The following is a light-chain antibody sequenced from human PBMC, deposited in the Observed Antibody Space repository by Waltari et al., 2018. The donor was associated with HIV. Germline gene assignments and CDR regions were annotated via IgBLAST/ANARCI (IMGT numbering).Light chain of an antibody. CDR3: QTWDTSDVV. CDR1: AADSPY. Sequence: SFELAQPTSVSVSPGQTAIIPCSGGAADSPYINWYYQLSGQAPVLVIYQNYKRPSGIAERISGSKSGNTATLTISGSLPTDEADYYCQTWDTSDVVFGGGTKLTVL. J-gene: IGLJ2*01. CDR2: QNY. V-gene: IGLV3-1*01.